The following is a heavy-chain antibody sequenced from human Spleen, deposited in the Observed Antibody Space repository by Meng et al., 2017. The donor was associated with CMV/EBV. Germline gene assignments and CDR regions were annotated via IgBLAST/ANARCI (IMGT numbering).Heavy chain of an antibody. J-gene: IGHJ4*02. Sequence: VRLGGSWGGMVQPWRSLRRSCAASGFTFGSFSMDGVGQAPGKGLEWVAVSSYDGSNIYYADSVKGRFTISRDNAKNSLYLQMNSLRAEDTAVYYCSRAPYYGGYWGQGTLVTVSS. V-gene: IGHV3-30-3*01. CDR2: SSYDGSNI. CDR1: GFTFGSFS. D-gene: IGHD3-10*01. CDR3: SRAPYYGGY.